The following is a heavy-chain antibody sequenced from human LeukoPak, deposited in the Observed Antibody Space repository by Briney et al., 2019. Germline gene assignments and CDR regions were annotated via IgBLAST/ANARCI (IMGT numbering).Heavy chain of an antibody. Sequence: PGGSLRLSCAASGFTFSSYAMSWVRQAPGKGLEWVSAISGSGGSTYYADSVKGRFTISRDNSKNTLYLQMNSLRAEDTAVYYCAFGELSDSEFDYWGQGTLVTVSS. CDR3: AFGELSDSEFDY. CDR2: ISGSGGST. D-gene: IGHD3-10*01. J-gene: IGHJ4*02. CDR1: GFTFSSYA. V-gene: IGHV3-23*01.